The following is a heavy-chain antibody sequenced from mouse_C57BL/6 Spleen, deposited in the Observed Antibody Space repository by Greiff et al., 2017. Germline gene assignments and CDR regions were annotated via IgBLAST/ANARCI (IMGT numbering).Heavy chain of an antibody. CDR3: ARSYYDYDGNYYAMDY. J-gene: IGHJ4*01. Sequence: EVKLMESGGGLVQPGGSLSLSCAASGFTFTDYYMSWVRQPPGKALEWLGFIRNKANGYTTEYSASVKGRFTISRDNSQSILYLQMNALRAEDSATYYCARSYYDYDGNYYAMDYWGQGTSVTVSS. CDR2: IRNKANGYTT. V-gene: IGHV7-3*01. D-gene: IGHD2-4*01. CDR1: GFTFTDYY.